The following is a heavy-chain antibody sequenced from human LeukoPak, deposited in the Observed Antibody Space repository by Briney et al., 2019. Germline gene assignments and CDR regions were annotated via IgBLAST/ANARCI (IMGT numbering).Heavy chain of an antibody. CDR2: INQDGSKK. CDR3: ARDPDILTGVAYDF. D-gene: IGHD3-9*01. Sequence: QTGGSLRLSCAASGFSFSSDWMNWVRQAPGKGLEWVANINQDGSKKYYVDSAKGRFTISRDNAKSSLYLQMNSLRAEDTAVYYCARDPDILTGVAYDFWGQGTMVTVSS. J-gene: IGHJ3*01. V-gene: IGHV3-7*05. CDR1: GFSFSSDW.